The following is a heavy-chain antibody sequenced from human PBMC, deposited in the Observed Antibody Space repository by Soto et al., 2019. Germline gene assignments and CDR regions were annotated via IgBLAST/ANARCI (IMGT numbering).Heavy chain of an antibody. V-gene: IGHV3-23*01. Sequence: ESGGGLVQPGGSLRLSCAASGFTFSNYAMGWVRQAPGKGLEWVSSISTSIDATYYADSVKGRFTISRDDSKNMVYLQMNSLRAEDTAVYYCAKDRTVAARNFDHWGQGTLVTVSS. D-gene: IGHD2-21*02. CDR1: GFTFSNYA. CDR3: AKDRTVAARNFDH. CDR2: ISTSIDAT. J-gene: IGHJ4*02.